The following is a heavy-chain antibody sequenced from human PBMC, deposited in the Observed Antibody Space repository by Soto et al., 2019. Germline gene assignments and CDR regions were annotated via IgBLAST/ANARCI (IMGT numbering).Heavy chain of an antibody. J-gene: IGHJ4*02. V-gene: IGHV5-51*01. CDR1: GYSFNTYW. D-gene: IGHD5-18*01. CDR3: ARLLGYSYGHQELFDC. CDR2: IYPGDFDT. Sequence: GESLKISCXGSGYSFNTYWIAWVRQMPGKGLEWMGIIYPGDFDTRYSPSFQGHVSMSVGKSISTAYLQWSSLETSDTAMYFCARLLGYSYGHQELFDCWGQGTPVTVSS.